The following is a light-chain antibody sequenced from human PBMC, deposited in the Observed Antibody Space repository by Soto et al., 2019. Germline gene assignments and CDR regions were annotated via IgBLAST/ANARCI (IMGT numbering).Light chain of an antibody. CDR2: QDY. V-gene: IGLV3-1*01. CDR3: QAWDSSIAV. Sequence: SYELPQPPSVSVSPGHTASITCSGDKLGGKYGYWYQQKPGQSPVVVIYQDYKRPSGIPERFSGSNSGNTATLTISGTQSMDEADYYCQAWDSSIAVFVVGTKLTVL. CDR1: KLGGKY. J-gene: IGLJ2*01.